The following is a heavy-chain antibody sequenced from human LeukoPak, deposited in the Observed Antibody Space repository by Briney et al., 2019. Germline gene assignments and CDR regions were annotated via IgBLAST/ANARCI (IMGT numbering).Heavy chain of an antibody. V-gene: IGHV3-30-3*01. CDR1: GFTFSSYA. J-gene: IGHJ4*02. CDR2: VSYDGSNK. CDR3: ARDRGNSSQVLLWFGELSY. Sequence: GGSLRLSCAASGFTFSSYAMHWARQAPGKGLEWVAVVSYDGSNKYYADSVKGRFTISRDNSKNTLFLQMNSLRDEDTAVYYCARDRGNSSQVLLWFGELSYWGQGTLVTVSS. D-gene: IGHD3-10*01.